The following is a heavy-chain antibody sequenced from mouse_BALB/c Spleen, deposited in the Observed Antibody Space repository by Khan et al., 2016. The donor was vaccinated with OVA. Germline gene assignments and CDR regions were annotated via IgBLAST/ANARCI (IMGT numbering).Heavy chain of an antibody. CDR1: GYTFTNYG. V-gene: IGHV9-1*02. J-gene: IGHJ1*01. Sequence: LVQYGPELKKPGETVKISCKASGYTFTNYGMNWVKQAPGKGLKWMGWINTYTGEPTYADDFKGRFVFSLETSASTAYLQISNLKNEDMTTYFCARISSYWYSDVWGAGTTVTVSS. CDR2: INTYTGEP. CDR3: ARISSYWYSDV. D-gene: IGHD6-2*01.